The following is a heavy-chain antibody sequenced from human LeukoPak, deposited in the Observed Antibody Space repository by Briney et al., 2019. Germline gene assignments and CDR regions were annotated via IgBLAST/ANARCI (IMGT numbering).Heavy chain of an antibody. D-gene: IGHD3-10*01. CDR3: ARGRNDYGSGIYYQVSPFDY. V-gene: IGHV3-21*01. CDR1: GFTFGTYS. J-gene: IGHJ4*02. CDR2: INSNGNYI. Sequence: GGSLRLSCAASGFTFGTYSMNWVRQAPGKGLEWVSFINSNGNYIFDADSLKGRFTISRDNAKNSLYLQMNSLRAEDTAVYYCARGRNDYGSGIYYQVSPFDYWGQGALVTVSS.